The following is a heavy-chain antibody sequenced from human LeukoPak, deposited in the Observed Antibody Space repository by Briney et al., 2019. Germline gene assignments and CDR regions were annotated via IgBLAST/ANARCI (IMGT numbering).Heavy chain of an antibody. J-gene: IGHJ6*03. CDR1: GFTFSSYS. V-gene: IGHV3-21*01. CDR2: ISSSSSYI. D-gene: IGHD2/OR15-2a*01. CDR3: AREEANRYMGV. Sequence: GGSLRLSCAASGFTFSSYSMNWVRQAPGKGLEWVSSISSSSSYIYYADSVKGRFTISRDNAKNSLYLQMNSLRAEDTAVYYCAREEANRYMGVWGKGTTVTVSS.